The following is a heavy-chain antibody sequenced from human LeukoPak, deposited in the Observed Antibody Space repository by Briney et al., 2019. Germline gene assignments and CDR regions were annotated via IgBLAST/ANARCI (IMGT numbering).Heavy chain of an antibody. J-gene: IGHJ4*02. Sequence: SQTLSLTCTVSGGSISSGDYYWSWIRQPPGKGLEWLGYIFNSEHAYYNPSLKSRVTISDDTSKNQFSLRLSYMTAADTAVDLCASLSYVEHDSSGQGTLVTVSS. CDR1: GGSISSGDYY. V-gene: IGHV4-30-4*01. CDR2: IFNSEHA. D-gene: IGHD1-26*01. CDR3: ASLSYVEHDS.